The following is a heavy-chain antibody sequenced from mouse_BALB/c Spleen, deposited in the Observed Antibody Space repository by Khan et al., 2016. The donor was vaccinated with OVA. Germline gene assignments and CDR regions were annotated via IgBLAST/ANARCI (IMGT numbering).Heavy chain of an antibody. D-gene: IGHD1-3*01. CDR3: ARLEDI. V-gene: IGHV2-9*02. Sequence: QVQLKESGPGLVAPSQSLSITCTVSGYSLTSYGVHWVRQPPGKGLEWMGLICAGGSTHYYSDLMSRLSISKFNSKSQVFLKMNRLQTDDTAMYYCARLEDIWGQGTTLTVSS. CDR1: GYSLTSYG. CDR2: ICAGGST. J-gene: IGHJ2*01.